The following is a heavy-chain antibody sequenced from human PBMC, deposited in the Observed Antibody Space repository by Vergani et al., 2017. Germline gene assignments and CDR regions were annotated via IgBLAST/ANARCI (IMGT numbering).Heavy chain of an antibody. CDR3: ARIAQQLTRTARSWFDP. CDR1: GFAFGDYA. D-gene: IGHD6-13*01. V-gene: IGHV3-49*04. Sequence: EVQLVESGGGLVQPGRSLRLSCTTSGFAFGDYAMSWVRQAPGIGLEWVGFIRSKAYGGTTQYAASVKGRFTISRDNSKNTLYLQMNSLRAEDTAVYYCARIAQQLTRTARSWFDPWGQGTLVTVSS. J-gene: IGHJ5*02. CDR2: IRSKAYGGTT.